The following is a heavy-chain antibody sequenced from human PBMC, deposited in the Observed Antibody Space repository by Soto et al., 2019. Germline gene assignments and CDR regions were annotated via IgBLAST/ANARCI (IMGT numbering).Heavy chain of an antibody. CDR3: TTDFFTMIVVVTDY. CDR1: GFTFSNAW. Sequence: EVQLVESGGGLVKPGGSLRLSCAASGFTFSNAWMSWVRQAPGKGLEWVGRIKSKTDGGTTDYAAPVKGRFTISRDDSKNTLYLQMNSLKTEDTAVYYCTTDFFTMIVVVTDYWGHGTLVTVSS. D-gene: IGHD3-22*01. V-gene: IGHV3-15*01. CDR2: IKSKTDGGTT. J-gene: IGHJ4*01.